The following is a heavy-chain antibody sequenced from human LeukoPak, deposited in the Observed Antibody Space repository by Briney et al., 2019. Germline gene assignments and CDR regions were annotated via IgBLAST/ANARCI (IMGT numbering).Heavy chain of an antibody. J-gene: IGHJ5*02. CDR2: INPNSGGT. V-gene: IGHV1-2*02. CDR3: ARGFHGGYNWFDP. D-gene: IGHD3-10*01. CDR1: GYTFTGYS. Sequence: ASVKVSCKASGYTFTGYSMHWVRQAPGQGLEWMGWINPNSGGTNYAQKFQGRVTMTRDTSISTAYMELSRLRSDDTAVYYCARGFHGGYNWFDPWGQGTLVTVSS.